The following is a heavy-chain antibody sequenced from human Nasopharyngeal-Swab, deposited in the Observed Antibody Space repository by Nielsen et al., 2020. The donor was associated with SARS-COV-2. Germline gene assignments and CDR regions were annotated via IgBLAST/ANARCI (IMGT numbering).Heavy chain of an antibody. CDR2: IETNGEKT. J-gene: IGHJ4*02. D-gene: IGHD4-11*01. Sequence: WIRQPPGKGPEYVSAIETNGEKTYYADSVKGRFIVSRDDSKNTFSLQMSSLRIEDTAIYYCVSGTTHWGRGALVTVSS. V-gene: IGHV3-64D*09. CDR3: VSGTTH.